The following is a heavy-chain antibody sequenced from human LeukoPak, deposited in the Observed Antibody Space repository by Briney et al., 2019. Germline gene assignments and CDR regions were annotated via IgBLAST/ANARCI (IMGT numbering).Heavy chain of an antibody. J-gene: IGHJ4*02. Sequence: ASVKVSCKASGGTFSSYAISWVRQAPGQGLEWMGGIIPIFGTANYAQKFQGRVTVTADESTSTAYMELSSLRSEDTAVYYCARAGYCSGGSCYPIDYWGQGTLVTVSS. D-gene: IGHD2-15*01. CDR3: ARAGYCSGGSCYPIDY. V-gene: IGHV1-69*13. CDR2: IIPIFGTA. CDR1: GGTFSSYA.